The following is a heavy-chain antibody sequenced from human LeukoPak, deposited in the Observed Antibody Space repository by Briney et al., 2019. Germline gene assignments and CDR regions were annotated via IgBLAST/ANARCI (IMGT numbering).Heavy chain of an antibody. J-gene: IGHJ3*02. Sequence: ASVKVSCKASGYTFTSYAISWVRQALGQGLEWMGWISAYNGNTNYAQKLQGRVTMTTDTSTNTVYMELSRLRSDDTAVYYCARVHQGVEDAFDIWGQGTMVTVSS. V-gene: IGHV1-18*01. D-gene: IGHD2-15*01. CDR1: GYTFTSYA. CDR2: ISAYNGNT. CDR3: ARVHQGVEDAFDI.